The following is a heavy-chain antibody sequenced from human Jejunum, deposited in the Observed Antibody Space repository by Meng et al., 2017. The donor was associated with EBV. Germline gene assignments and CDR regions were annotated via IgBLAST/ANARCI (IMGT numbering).Heavy chain of an antibody. J-gene: IGHJ4*02. CDR1: GFTFSNAW. Sequence: EGELVEAWGVLFTPGGDLRLSFVDSGFTFSNAWMSWVRQAPGKGLEWVGRIKRKIDGEATDYAAPVKGRFTISRDDSKNTVYLQMNSLKTEDTAVYYCFDHAYWGQGTLVPSPQ. V-gene: IGHV3-15*01. CDR2: IKRKIDGEAT. CDR3: FDHAY.